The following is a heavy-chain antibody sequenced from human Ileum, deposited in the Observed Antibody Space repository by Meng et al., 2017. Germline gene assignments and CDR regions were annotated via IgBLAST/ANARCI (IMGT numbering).Heavy chain of an antibody. CDR3: ARGIGTHGRYYSDY. CDR2: LSGNSNT. CDR1: GVTFSSYG. J-gene: IGHJ4*02. Sequence: EVQLLESGGGFVQPGGSLRLSCTASGVTFSSYGMSWVRQAPGKGLEWVSGLSGNSNTYYAESVMGRFAISRDNSKNTLYLQMNSLKAEDTAVYYCARGIGTHGRYYSDYWGQGTLVTVSS. D-gene: IGHD3-9*01. V-gene: IGHV3-23*03.